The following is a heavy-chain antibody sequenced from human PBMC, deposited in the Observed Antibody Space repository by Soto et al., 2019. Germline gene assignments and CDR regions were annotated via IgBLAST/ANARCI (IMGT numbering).Heavy chain of an antibody. J-gene: IGHJ4*02. CDR3: AKDHGFSSGWYNLLYYFDY. Sequence: LRLSCAASGFTFSNYAMNWVRQAPGKGLEWVSAISSSGGSTYYADSVKGRFTISRDTSKNTLYLQMNSLRAEDTAVYYCAKDHGFSSGWYNLLYYFDYWGQGTLVTVSS. D-gene: IGHD6-19*01. V-gene: IGHV3-23*01. CDR1: GFTFSNYA. CDR2: ISSSGGST.